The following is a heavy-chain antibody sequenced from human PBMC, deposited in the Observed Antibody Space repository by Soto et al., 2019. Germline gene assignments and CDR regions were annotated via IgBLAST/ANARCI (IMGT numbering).Heavy chain of an antibody. D-gene: IGHD2-15*01. J-gene: IGHJ3*02. Sequence: ASVKVSCKASGYTFTSYAMHWVRQAPGQRLEWMGWINAGNGNTKYSQKFQGRVTITRDTSASTAYMELSSLRSEDTAVYYCARTLYCSGGSCYVALDAFDIWGQGTMVT. CDR2: INAGNGNT. V-gene: IGHV1-3*01. CDR3: ARTLYCSGGSCYVALDAFDI. CDR1: GYTFTSYA.